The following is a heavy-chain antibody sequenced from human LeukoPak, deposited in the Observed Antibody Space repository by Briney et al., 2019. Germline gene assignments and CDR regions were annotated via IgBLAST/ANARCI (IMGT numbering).Heavy chain of an antibody. CDR1: GGSISSGSYY. Sequence: SQTLSLTCTVPGGSISSGSYYWSWIRQPAGKGLEWIGRIYTSGSTNYNPSLKSRVTISVDTSKNQFSLKLSSVTAADTAVYYCARDRSDWSGYSYYYYYMDVWAKGTTVPVSS. V-gene: IGHV4-61*02. CDR3: ARDRSDWSGYSYYYYYMDV. D-gene: IGHD3-3*01. J-gene: IGHJ6*03. CDR2: IYTSGST.